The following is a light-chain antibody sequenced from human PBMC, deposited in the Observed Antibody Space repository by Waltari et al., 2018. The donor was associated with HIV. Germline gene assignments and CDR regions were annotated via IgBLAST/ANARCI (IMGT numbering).Light chain of an antibody. Sequence: SYVLTQPPSVSVAPGKTAMITCGGNNIGTVSVHWYQQKPGQAPVLVIYDGSDRASGIPERFSVSNSGNTATLTISRVEVGDEADYYCQVWDSPSNHWVFGGGTKLTVL. CDR3: QVWDSPSNHWV. CDR2: DGS. CDR1: NIGTVS. J-gene: IGLJ3*02. V-gene: IGLV3-21*04.